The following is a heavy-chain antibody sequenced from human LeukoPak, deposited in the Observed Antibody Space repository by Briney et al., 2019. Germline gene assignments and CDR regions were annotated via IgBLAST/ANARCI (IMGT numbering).Heavy chain of an antibody. D-gene: IGHD1-26*01. V-gene: IGHV4-38-2*02. Sequence: SETLSLTCTVSGYSISNGYYWAWIRQPPGKGLEWIGSIYHSGSTYYNPSLKSRVTISVDTSKNQFSLKLSSVTAADTAVYYCARVRDSGRWGAFDIWGQGTMVTVSS. CDR2: IYHSGST. CDR1: GYSISNGYY. J-gene: IGHJ3*02. CDR3: ARVRDSGRWGAFDI.